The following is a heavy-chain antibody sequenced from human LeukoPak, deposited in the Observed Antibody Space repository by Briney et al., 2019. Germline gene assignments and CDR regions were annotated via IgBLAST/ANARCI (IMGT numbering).Heavy chain of an antibody. J-gene: IGHJ4*02. Sequence: ASVKVSCKASGYTFTSYYMHWVRQAPGQGLEWMGIINPSGGSTSYAQKFQGRVTMTRDMSTSTVYMELSSLRSEDTAVYYCARSLVVVAPFDYWGQGTLVTVSS. CDR2: INPSGGST. D-gene: IGHD2-15*01. V-gene: IGHV1-46*01. CDR1: GYTFTSYY. CDR3: ARSLVVVAPFDY.